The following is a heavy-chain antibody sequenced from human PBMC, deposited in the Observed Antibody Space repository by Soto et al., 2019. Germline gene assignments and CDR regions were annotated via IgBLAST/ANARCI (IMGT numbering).Heavy chain of an antibody. CDR3: ARADGATRYYYYGMDV. CDR1: GGTFSSYA. Sequence: SVKVSCKASGGTFSSYAISWVRQAPGQGLEWMGGIIPIFGTANYAQKFQGRVTITADESTSTAYMELSSLRSEDTAVYYCARADGATRYYYYGMDVWGQGTTVIVSS. V-gene: IGHV1-69*13. D-gene: IGHD1-26*01. CDR2: IIPIFGTA. J-gene: IGHJ6*02.